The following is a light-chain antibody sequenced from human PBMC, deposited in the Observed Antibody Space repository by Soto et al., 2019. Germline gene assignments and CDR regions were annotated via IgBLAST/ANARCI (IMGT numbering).Light chain of an antibody. Sequence: EIVMTQSPATLSVSPGERATLSCRASQSVSSNLAWYQQKPGQAPRLLIYGASTRATGIPARFSGAGSGTEFTLTISSLQSEDFVVYYCQQYNYWPRAFGQGTRLEI. V-gene: IGKV3-15*01. CDR2: GAS. J-gene: IGKJ5*01. CDR3: QQYNYWPRA. CDR1: QSVSSN.